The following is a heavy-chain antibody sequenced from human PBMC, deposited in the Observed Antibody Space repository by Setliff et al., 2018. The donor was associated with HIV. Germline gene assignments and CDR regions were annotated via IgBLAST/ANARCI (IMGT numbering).Heavy chain of an antibody. J-gene: IGHJ4*02. Sequence: SETLSLTCTVSGGSVSSSDYYWNWIRQPPGKGLEWIGHIHYSVNTYYNPSLKSRVTISIDTSNNQISLRLSSVTAADRAVYYCARGGGPDTNFDSWGQGTLVTVSS. CDR1: GGSVSSSDYY. D-gene: IGHD5-18*01. CDR2: IHYSVNT. CDR3: ARGGGPDTNFDS. V-gene: IGHV4-30-4*01.